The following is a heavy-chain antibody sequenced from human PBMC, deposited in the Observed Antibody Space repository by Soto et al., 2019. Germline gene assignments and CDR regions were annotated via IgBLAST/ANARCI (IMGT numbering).Heavy chain of an antibody. CDR3: ARDRGYSGYDLRLPNWFDP. CDR1: GFTFSSYG. J-gene: IGHJ5*02. CDR2: IWYDGSNK. V-gene: IGHV3-33*01. D-gene: IGHD5-12*01. Sequence: GGSLRLSCAASGFTFSSYGMHWVRQAPGKGLEWVAVIWYDGSNKYYADSVKGRFTISRDNSKNTLYLQMNSLRAEDTAVYYCARDRGYSGYDLRLPNWFDPWGQGTLVTVSS.